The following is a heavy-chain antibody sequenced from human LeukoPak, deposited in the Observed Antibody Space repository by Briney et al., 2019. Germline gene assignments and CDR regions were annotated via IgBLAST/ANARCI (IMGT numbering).Heavy chain of an antibody. CDR1: GGTFSSYA. D-gene: IGHD3-9*01. CDR3: ARGPSFGLTGYYSTPHYYYGMDV. CDR2: IIPIFGTA. Sequence: ASVKVSCKASGGTFSSYAISWVRQAPGQGLEWMGGIIPIFGTANYAQKFQGRVTITADESTSTAYMELSSLRSEDTAVYYCARGPSFGLTGYYSTPHYYYGMDVWGQGTTVTVSS. V-gene: IGHV1-69*13. J-gene: IGHJ6*02.